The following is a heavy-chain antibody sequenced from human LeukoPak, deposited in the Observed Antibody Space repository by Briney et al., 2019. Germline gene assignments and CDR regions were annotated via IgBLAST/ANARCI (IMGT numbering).Heavy chain of an antibody. J-gene: IGHJ6*03. V-gene: IGHV3-7*01. Sequence: GWSIILSCASSVFTFSNAWMSWLRHAAGKVPGWGANIKDDVSEKCYVDSVKARFTISRDNAKDKLYLQMNSLRAEDTAVYYCARDVLATGYYYYYMDVWGKGTTVTVSS. CDR1: VFTFSNAW. CDR2: IKDDVSEK. D-gene: IGHD5-12*01. CDR3: ARDVLATGYYYYYMDV.